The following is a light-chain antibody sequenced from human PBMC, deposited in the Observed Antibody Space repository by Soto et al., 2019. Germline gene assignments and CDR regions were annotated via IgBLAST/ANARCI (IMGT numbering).Light chain of an antibody. CDR3: QSYNDWPFS. V-gene: IGKV3-15*01. J-gene: IGKJ2*01. Sequence: EIVMTQSPATLSVSPGERVTLSCRASESLSTYLAWYQQKPGQAPRLLIYGASTRATGVPARFSGSGSATDFILTISSLQSEDSAVYYCQSYNDWPFSFGQGTKLQIK. CDR2: GAS. CDR1: ESLSTY.